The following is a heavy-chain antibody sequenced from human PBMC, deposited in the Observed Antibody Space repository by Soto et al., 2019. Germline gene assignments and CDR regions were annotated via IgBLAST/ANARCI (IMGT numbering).Heavy chain of an antibody. J-gene: IGHJ4*02. CDR3: ARGGALSTSWYWGDGLDS. Sequence: QVQLEQSGSEVKKSGSSVKVSCKASGYSISSHAITWVRQAPGQGLEWMGGIIPVFGTPSYAQKFQGRVTISADKSTNTSYLELRSLRSEDTAVYYCARGGALSTSWYWGDGLDSWGQGTQVTVSS. D-gene: IGHD3-16*01. V-gene: IGHV1-69*06. CDR1: GYSISSHA. CDR2: IIPVFGTP.